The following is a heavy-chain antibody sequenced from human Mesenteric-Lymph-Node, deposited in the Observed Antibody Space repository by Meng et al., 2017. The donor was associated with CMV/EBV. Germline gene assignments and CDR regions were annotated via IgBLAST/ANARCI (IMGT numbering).Heavy chain of an antibody. V-gene: IGHV4-39*07. J-gene: IGHJ5*02. CDR1: GDSIRSSSYY. D-gene: IGHD2-15*01. CDR3: ARGNTLYCSGGLCYSNWFDP. CDR2: IYSSGTT. Sequence: GSLRLSCTVSGDSIRSSSYYWGWTRQPPGKGLEYIVSIYSSGTTYYNPSLKSRVTISLDTSKNQFSLKLNSVTAADTAVYYCARGNTLYCSGGLCYSNWFDPWGQGSLVTVSS.